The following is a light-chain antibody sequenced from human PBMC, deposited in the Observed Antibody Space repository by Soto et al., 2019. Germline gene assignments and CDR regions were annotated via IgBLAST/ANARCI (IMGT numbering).Light chain of an antibody. CDR3: PSYAGNSNYV. Sequence: QSVLTQPPSASGSAGQSVTISCTGPTNVVGGFNYVSWYQQHPGRVPKLIIYEVDKRPSGVPDRFSGSKSGNTASLTVSGLQADDEADYYCPSYAGNSNYVFGTGTKLPVL. CDR1: TNVVGGFNY. J-gene: IGLJ1*01. CDR2: EVD. V-gene: IGLV2-8*01.